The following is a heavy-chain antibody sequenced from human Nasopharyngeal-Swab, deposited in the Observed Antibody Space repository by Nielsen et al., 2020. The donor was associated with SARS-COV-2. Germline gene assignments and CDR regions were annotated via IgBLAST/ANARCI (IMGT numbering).Heavy chain of an antibody. V-gene: IGHV4-59*13. CDR3: ARETFNNYYDSSGLGYYYYYYGMDV. D-gene: IGHD3-22*01. CDR1: GGSISSYY. Sequence: SETLSLTCTVSGGSISSYYWSWIRQPPGKGLEWIGYIYYSGSTNYNPSLKSRVTISVDTSKNQFSLKLSSVTAADTAVYYCARETFNNYYDSSGLGYYYYYYGMDVWGQGTTVTVSS. J-gene: IGHJ6*02. CDR2: IYYSGST.